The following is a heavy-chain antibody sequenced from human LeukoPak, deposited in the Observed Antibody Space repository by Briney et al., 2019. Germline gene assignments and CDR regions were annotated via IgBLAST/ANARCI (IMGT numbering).Heavy chain of an antibody. CDR3: ARLQILLWFGEGSVDY. J-gene: IGHJ4*02. CDR2: IYYSGST. Sequence: PSETLSLTCTISGGSISSYYWGWIRQPPGKGLEWIGSIYYSGSTYYNPSLKSRVTISVDTSKNQFSLKLSSVTAADTAVYYCARLQILLWFGEGSVDYWGQGTLVTVSS. D-gene: IGHD3-10*01. CDR1: GGSISSYY. V-gene: IGHV4-39*01.